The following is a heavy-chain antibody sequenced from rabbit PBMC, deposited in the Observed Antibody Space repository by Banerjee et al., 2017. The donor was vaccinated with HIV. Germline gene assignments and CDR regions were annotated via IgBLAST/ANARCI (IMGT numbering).Heavy chain of an antibody. CDR3: ARDLTGVTGWNFNF. CDR1: GFSFSSSYW. V-gene: IGHV1S45*01. D-gene: IGHD7-1*01. CDR2: IYTGSGSA. Sequence: QEQLVESGGGLVQPEGSLTLTCKASGFSFSSSYWICWVRQAPGKGLEWIACIYTGSGSALYVSWAKGRFTISKTSSTTVTLQMTSLTASDTATYFCARDLTGVTGWNFNFWGPGTLVTVS. J-gene: IGHJ6*01.